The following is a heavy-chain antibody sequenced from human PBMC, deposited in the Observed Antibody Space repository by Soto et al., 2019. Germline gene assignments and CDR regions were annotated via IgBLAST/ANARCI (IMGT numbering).Heavy chain of an antibody. J-gene: IGHJ6*02. CDR1: GYTFTGYY. CDR3: ATIEYLPYYGMDV. Sequence: ASGKVSCKASGYTFTGYYMHWVRQAPGQGLEWMGWINPNSGGTNYAQKFQGRVTMTRDTSISTAYMELSRLRSDDTAVYYCATIEYLPYYGMDVWGHVTKFTV. CDR2: INPNSGGT. V-gene: IGHV1-2*02. D-gene: IGHD2-2*01.